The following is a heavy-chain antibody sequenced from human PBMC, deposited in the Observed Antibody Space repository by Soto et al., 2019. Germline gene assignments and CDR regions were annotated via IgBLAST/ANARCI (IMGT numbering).Heavy chain of an antibody. CDR1: GFTFDDYA. D-gene: IGHD3-22*01. Sequence: PGGSLRLSCAASGFTFDDYAMHWVRQAPGKGLEWVSGISWDGENMGYADSVRGRFTISRDNAKNSLYLHMNSLRAEDTASYYCAKDIGRSAYYGFSGFDIWGQGTMVTVS. V-gene: IGHV3-9*01. CDR3: AKDIGRSAYYGFSGFDI. CDR2: ISWDGENM. J-gene: IGHJ3*02.